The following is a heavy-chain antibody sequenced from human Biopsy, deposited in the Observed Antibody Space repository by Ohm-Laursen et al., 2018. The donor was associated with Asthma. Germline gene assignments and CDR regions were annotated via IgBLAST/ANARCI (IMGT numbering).Heavy chain of an antibody. V-gene: IGHV1-18*01. Sequence: ASVKVSCKASGYTFNSAGITWVRQAPGQRLEWMGWNSVYNGNTKVAQKLQDRVTMITDTSTSTAYMELRSLRSDDTAVYFCARAVDYSHYYGIDVWGQGTTVTVS. D-gene: IGHD3-10*01. CDR1: GYTFNSAG. J-gene: IGHJ6*02. CDR3: ARAVDYSHYYGIDV. CDR2: NSVYNGNT.